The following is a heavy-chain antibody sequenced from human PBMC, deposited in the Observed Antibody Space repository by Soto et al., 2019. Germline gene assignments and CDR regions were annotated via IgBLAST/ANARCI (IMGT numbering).Heavy chain of an antibody. CDR3: ARSTYYDSSGYYYSHFDY. V-gene: IGHV1-69*01. Sequence: QVQLVQSGAEVKKPGSSMKVSCKASGGTFSSYAISWVRQAPGQGLEWMGGIIPIFGTANYAQKFQGRVTITADESTSTAYMELSSLRSEDTAVYYCARSTYYDSSGYYYSHFDYWGQGTLVTVSS. CDR1: GGTFSSYA. CDR2: IIPIFGTA. J-gene: IGHJ4*02. D-gene: IGHD3-22*01.